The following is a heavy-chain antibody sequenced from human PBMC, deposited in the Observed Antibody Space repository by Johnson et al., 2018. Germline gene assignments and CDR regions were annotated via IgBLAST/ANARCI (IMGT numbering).Heavy chain of an antibody. CDR1: GFTFDNYG. J-gene: IGHJ6*04. Sequence: EVQLLESGGGLVQPGGSLRLSCGASGFTFDNYGMSWVRQAPGKGLEWVSGISGSGGTTYYANSVKGRFTISRDNSKNKPYLQIKSLRAEDPAVYYCAKGPSEQLVVVPAIRAHYYYVMDVWGKGTTVTVSS. CDR3: AKGPSEQLVVVPAIRAHYYYVMDV. D-gene: IGHD2-21*02. V-gene: IGHV3-23*01. CDR2: ISGSGGTT.